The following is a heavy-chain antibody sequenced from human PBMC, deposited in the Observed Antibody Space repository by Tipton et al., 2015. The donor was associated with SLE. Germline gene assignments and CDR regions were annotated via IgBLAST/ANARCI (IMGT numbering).Heavy chain of an antibody. D-gene: IGHD1-7*01. J-gene: IGHJ4*02. CDR3: AKDKRITGTTGNFDY. CDR2: ISYDGSNK. V-gene: IGHV3-30-3*01. CDR1: GFTFSSYA. Sequence: SLRLSCAASGFTFSSYAMHWVRQAPGKGLEWVAVISYDGSNKYYADSVKGRFTISRDNSKNTLYLQMNSLRAEDTAVYYCAKDKRITGTTGNFDYWGQGTLVTVSS.